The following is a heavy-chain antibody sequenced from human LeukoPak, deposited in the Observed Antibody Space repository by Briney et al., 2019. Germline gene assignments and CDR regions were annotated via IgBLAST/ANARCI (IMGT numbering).Heavy chain of an antibody. J-gene: IGHJ4*02. Sequence: GGSLRLSCAASGFIYDDFGMSWVRQAPGKGLEWVSGISLNGGSTGYADSVKGRFTISRDNAKNSLYLQMNSLRADDTALYYCESVFTIFPGYYYFDYWGQGTLVTVSS. D-gene: IGHD3-3*01. CDR3: ESVFTIFPGYYYFDY. CDR1: GFIYDDFG. CDR2: ISLNGGST. V-gene: IGHV3-20*04.